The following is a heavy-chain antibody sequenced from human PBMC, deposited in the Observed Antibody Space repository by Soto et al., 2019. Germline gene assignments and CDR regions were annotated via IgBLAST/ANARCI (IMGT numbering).Heavy chain of an antibody. CDR3: AKGGDSSSWVQYYYYYYGMDV. CDR1: GFTFSSYA. CDR2: ISGSGGST. J-gene: IGHJ6*02. Sequence: EVQLLESGGGLVQPGGSLRLSCAASGFTFSSYAMSWVRQAPGKGLEWVSAISGSGGSTYYADSVKGRFTISRDNSKNTLYLQMNSLRAEDTAVYYCAKGGDSSSWVQYYYYYYGMDVWGQGTTVTVSS. D-gene: IGHD6-13*01. V-gene: IGHV3-23*01.